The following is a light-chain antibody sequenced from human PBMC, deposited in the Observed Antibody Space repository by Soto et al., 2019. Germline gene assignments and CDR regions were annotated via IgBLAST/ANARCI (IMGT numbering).Light chain of an antibody. V-gene: IGKV1-5*03. Sequence: IQMTQSPSTLSGSVVDRVTITSRASQTISIWLALYRATPGKAPKLLISKASTLKSGVQSRFSGSGSGTECTRTMRSMSPVELATYDCQTYNSYSEEGGHWLT. CDR2: KAS. CDR1: QTISIW. J-gene: IGKJ4*02. CDR3: QTYNSYSEEGGHWLT.